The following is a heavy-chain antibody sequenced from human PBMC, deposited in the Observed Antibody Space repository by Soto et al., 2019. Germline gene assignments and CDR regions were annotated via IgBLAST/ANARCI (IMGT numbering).Heavy chain of an antibody. V-gene: IGHV4-28*01. CDR3: ARLYGSGSTRRVRIDY. CDR1: GYSISSSNW. J-gene: IGHJ4*02. CDR2: IYYSGTT. D-gene: IGHD3-10*01. Sequence: PSETLSLTCAVSGYSISSSNWWGWIRQPPGKGLEWIGYIYYSGTTYYNPSLKSRVTISVDTSKNQFSLKLSSVTAADTAVYYCARLYGSGSTRRVRIDYWGQGTLVTVSS.